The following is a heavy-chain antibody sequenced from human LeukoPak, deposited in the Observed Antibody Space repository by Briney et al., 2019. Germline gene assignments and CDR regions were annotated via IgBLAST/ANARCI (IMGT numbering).Heavy chain of an antibody. CDR2: ISYDGSNK. J-gene: IGHJ4*02. V-gene: IGHV3-30-3*01. CDR1: GFTFSSYA. CDR3: ARSRQLGGYYFDY. Sequence: PGRSLRLSCAASGFTFSSYAMHWVRQAPGKGLEWVAVISYDGSNKYYADSVKGRFTISGDNSKNTLYLQMNSLRAEDTAVYYCARSRQLGGYYFDYWGQGTLVTVSS. D-gene: IGHD6-6*01.